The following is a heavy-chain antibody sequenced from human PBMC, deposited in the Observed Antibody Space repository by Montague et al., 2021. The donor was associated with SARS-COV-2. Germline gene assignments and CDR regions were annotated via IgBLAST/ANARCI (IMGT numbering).Heavy chain of an antibody. CDR3: ARDLFSPYSSGWYADY. D-gene: IGHD6-19*01. V-gene: IGHV4-4*02. CDR2: IYHSGST. J-gene: IGHJ4*02. CDR1: GGSISSSNW. Sequence: SETLSLTCAVSGGSISSSNWWSWVRQPPGTGLEWIGEIYHSGSTNYNPSLESRVTISVDKSKNQFSLKLSSVTAADTAVYYCARDLFSPYSSGWYADYWGQGTLVTVSS.